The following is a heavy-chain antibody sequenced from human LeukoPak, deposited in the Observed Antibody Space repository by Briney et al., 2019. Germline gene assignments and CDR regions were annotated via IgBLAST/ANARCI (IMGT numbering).Heavy chain of an antibody. J-gene: IGHJ5*02. V-gene: IGHV3-21*01. D-gene: IGHD1-1*01. CDR1: GFSFSSYS. CDR3: ARVTGTTAGDH. Sequence: GGSLRVSCAASGFSFSSYSMDWVRQAPGKGLEWVSSISNGSTSIYYADSVKGRFTISRDNAKNSLYLQINSLRAEDTAVYYCARVTGTTAGDHWGQGTLVSVSS. CDR2: ISNGSTSI.